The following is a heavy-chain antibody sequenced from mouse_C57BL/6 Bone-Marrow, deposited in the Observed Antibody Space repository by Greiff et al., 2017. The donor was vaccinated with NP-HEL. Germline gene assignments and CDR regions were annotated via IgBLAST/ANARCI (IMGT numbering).Heavy chain of an antibody. D-gene: IGHD2-2*01. Sequence: QVQLKQPGAELVRPGTSVKLSCKASGYTFTSYWMHWVRQRPGQGLEWIGVIDPSGSYTYYTQKLKGKATLTVDTSNSTDYMQLSRLTSEDAAVYYCASVSTMVKWVAYWGQGTLVTVSA. CDR1: GYTFTSYW. CDR3: ASVSTMVKWVAY. V-gene: IGHV1-59*01. J-gene: IGHJ3*01. CDR2: IDPSGSYT.